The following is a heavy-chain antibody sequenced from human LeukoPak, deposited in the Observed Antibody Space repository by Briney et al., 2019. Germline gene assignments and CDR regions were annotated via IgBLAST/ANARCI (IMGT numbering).Heavy chain of an antibody. V-gene: IGHV1-18*01. J-gene: IGHJ6*03. CDR1: GYTFTSYG. Sequence: ASVKVSCKASGYTFTSYGISWVRQAPGQGLEWMGWISAYNGNTNYAQKLQGRVTMTTDTSTGTAYMELRSLRSDDTAVYYCARAGSIVLMVYAYHYYYYMDVWGKGTTVTVSS. CDR2: ISAYNGNT. CDR3: ARAGSIVLMVYAYHYYYYMDV. D-gene: IGHD2-8*01.